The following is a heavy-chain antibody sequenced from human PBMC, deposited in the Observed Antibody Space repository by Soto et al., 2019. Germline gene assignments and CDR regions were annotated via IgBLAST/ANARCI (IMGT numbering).Heavy chain of an antibody. J-gene: IGHJ6*03. V-gene: IGHV4-39*01. CDR2: IYYSGST. D-gene: IGHD3-10*01. CDR3: ARRITMVRGVISRYYYYYMDV. Sequence: SETLSLTCTVSGGSISSSSYYWGWIRQPPGKGLEWIGSIYYSGSTYYNPSLKSRVTISVDTSKNQFSLKLSSVTAADTAVYYCARRITMVRGVISRYYYYYMDVWGKGTTVTVSS. CDR1: GGSISSSSYY.